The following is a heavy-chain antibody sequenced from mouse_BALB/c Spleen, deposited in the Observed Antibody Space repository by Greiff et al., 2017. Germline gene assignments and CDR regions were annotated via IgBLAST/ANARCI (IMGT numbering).Heavy chain of an antibody. J-gene: IGHJ1*01. CDR1: GYTFTSYY. V-gene: IGHV1S16*01. D-gene: IGHD2-10*01. CDR3: TTYYASDWYFDV. CDR2: INPSNGGT. Sequence: QVQLQQPGAELVKPGASVKLSCKASGYTFTSYYMYWVKQRPGQGLEWIGGINPSNGGTNFNEKFKSKATLTVDKSSSTAYMQLSSLTSEDSAVYYCTTYYASDWYFDVWGAGTTVTVSA.